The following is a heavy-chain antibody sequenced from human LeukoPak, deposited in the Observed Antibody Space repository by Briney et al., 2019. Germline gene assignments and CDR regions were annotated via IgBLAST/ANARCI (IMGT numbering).Heavy chain of an antibody. V-gene: IGHV4-34*01. D-gene: IGHD3-22*01. CDR2: INHSGST. J-gene: IGHJ4*02. CDR1: GGSFSGYY. CDR3: ARARGTMIVPGDSYCFDH. Sequence: PSETLSPTCAVYGGSFSGYYWSWIRQPPGKGLEWIGEINHSGSTNYNPSLKSRVTISVDTSKNQFSLKLSSVTAADTAVYYCARARGTMIVPGDSYCFDHWGQGTLVTVSS.